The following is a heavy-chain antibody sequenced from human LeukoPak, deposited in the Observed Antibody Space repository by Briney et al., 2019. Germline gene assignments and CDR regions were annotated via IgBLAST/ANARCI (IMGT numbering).Heavy chain of an antibody. V-gene: IGHV4-34*01. J-gene: IGHJ4*02. CDR1: GGSFSGKY. CDR2: ITYSGSI. CDR3: ARDLMT. Sequence: SGTLSLTCAVSGGSFSGKYWTWIRQPPGKGLKWIGEITYSGSIYYNPSLKSRVTISVDTSKNQFSLKLNSVTAADTAVYYCARDLMTWGQGTLVTVSS.